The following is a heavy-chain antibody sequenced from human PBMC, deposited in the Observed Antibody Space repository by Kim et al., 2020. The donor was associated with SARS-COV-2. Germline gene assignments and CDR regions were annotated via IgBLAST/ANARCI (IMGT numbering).Heavy chain of an antibody. J-gene: IGHJ4*02. Sequence: AAPVKGRFTISRDDSKNTLYLQMNSLKTEDTAVYYCTTECGGDCLNFDYWGQGTLVTVSS. V-gene: IGHV3-15*01. D-gene: IGHD2-21*01. CDR3: TTECGGDCLNFDY.